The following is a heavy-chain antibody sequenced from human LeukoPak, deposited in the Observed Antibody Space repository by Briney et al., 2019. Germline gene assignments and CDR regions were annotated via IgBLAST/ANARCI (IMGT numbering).Heavy chain of an antibody. CDR1: GYTFTGYY. J-gene: IGHJ6*02. Sequence: PMASVKVSCKASGYTFTGYYMHWVRQAPGQGLEWMGWINPNSGGTNYAQKFQGRVTMTRDTSISTAYMELSRLRSDDTAVYYCASLYVDTAMALDYYYYGMDVWGQGTTVTVSS. V-gene: IGHV1-2*02. D-gene: IGHD5-18*01. CDR2: INPNSGGT. CDR3: ASLYVDTAMALDYYYYGMDV.